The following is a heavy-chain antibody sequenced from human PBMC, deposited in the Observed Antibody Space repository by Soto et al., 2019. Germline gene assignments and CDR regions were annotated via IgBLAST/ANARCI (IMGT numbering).Heavy chain of an antibody. CDR1: GFTFDDYA. J-gene: IGHJ4*02. CDR3: AKGGTNFPVPHYFDY. V-gene: IGHV3-9*01. CDR2: ISWNSGSI. D-gene: IGHD1-1*01. Sequence: EVQLVESGGGLVQPGRSLRLSCAASGFTFDDYAMHWVRQAPGKGLEWVSGISWNSGSIGYADSVKGRFTISRDNAKNSLYLQMNSLRAEDTALYYCAKGGTNFPVPHYFDYWGQGTLVTVSS.